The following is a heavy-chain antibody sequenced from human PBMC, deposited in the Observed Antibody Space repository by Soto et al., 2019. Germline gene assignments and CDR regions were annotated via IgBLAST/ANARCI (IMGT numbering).Heavy chain of an antibody. CDR1: GYTFTSYD. Sequence: ASVKVSCKASGYTFTSYDINWVRQATGQGLEWMGWMNPNSGNTGYAQKFQGRVTVTRNTSISTAYMELSSLRSEDTAVYYCARGCSTSCYQSNEFDYWGQGTLVTVSS. V-gene: IGHV1-8*01. D-gene: IGHD2-2*01. J-gene: IGHJ4*02. CDR3: ARGCSTSCYQSNEFDY. CDR2: MNPNSGNT.